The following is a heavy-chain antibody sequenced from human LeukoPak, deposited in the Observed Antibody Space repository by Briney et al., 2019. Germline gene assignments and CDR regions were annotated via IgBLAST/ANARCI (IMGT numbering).Heavy chain of an antibody. Sequence: ASVKVSCKTSGDSFNKYDFNWVRQASGQGLEWMGWMDPASGDAGYAQKFQGRVSLTRNTSISTAYMELRSLRSEDSAVYYYARASRRRFDSTGHPTWGQGTLVTVSS. J-gene: IGHJ5*02. CDR2: MDPASGDA. CDR1: GDSFNKYD. CDR3: ARASRRRFDSTGHPT. V-gene: IGHV1-8*01. D-gene: IGHD3-22*01.